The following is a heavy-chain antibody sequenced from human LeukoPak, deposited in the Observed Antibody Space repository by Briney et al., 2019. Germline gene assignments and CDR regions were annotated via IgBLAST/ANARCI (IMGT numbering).Heavy chain of an antibody. Sequence: SETLSLTCTVSGASISGSGYYWGWIRQPPGKGLEWIGNIYYSGSTYYNASLQSRVTISIDMSKNEFSLRLNSVTAADTAMYYCAKSGGYGLIDYWGQGTLVTVSS. CDR1: GASISGSGYY. V-gene: IGHV4-39*01. D-gene: IGHD1-26*01. CDR3: AKSGGYGLIDY. CDR2: IYYSGST. J-gene: IGHJ4*02.